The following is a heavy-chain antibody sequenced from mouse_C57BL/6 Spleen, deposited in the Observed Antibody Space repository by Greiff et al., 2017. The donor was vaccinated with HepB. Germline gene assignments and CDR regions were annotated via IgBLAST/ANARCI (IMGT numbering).Heavy chain of an antibody. V-gene: IGHV1-82*01. CDR3: ARSDYYGSSLYYFDY. CDR2: IYPGDGDT. J-gene: IGHJ2*01. CDR1: GYAFSSSW. D-gene: IGHD1-1*01. Sequence: QVQLQQSGPELAKPGASVKISCKASGYAFSSSWMNWVKQRPGKGLEWIGRIYPGDGDTNYNGKFKGKATLTADKSSSTAYMQLSSLTSEDSAVYFCARSDYYGSSLYYFDYWGQGTTLTVSS.